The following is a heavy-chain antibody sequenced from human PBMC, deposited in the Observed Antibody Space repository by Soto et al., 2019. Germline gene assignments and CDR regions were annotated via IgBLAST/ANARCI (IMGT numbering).Heavy chain of an antibody. Sequence: TLSLTCTVSGGSISSYYWSWIRQPPGKGLEWIGYIYYSGSTNYNPSLKSRVTISVDTSKNHFSLKLNSVTAADTAVYYCARVDDYIWGSYRPSYYFDYWGQGTLVTVSS. CDR1: GGSISSYY. CDR2: IYYSGST. D-gene: IGHD3-16*02. CDR3: ARVDDYIWGSYRPSYYFDY. J-gene: IGHJ4*02. V-gene: IGHV4-59*01.